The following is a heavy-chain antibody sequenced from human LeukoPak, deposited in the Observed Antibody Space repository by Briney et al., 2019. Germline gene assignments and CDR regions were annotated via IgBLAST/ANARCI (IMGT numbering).Heavy chain of an antibody. J-gene: IGHJ5*02. CDR1: GGSISSYY. D-gene: IGHD3-22*01. V-gene: IGHV4-4*07. CDR2: IYSSGST. Sequence: SETLSLTCTVSGGSISSYYWTWIRQPAGKGLEWIGRIYSSGSTNYNPSLKSRVIMSVDKSQNQFSLKLSSVTPADTAVYYCARARDYYDSSSYPNWFDPWGQGTLVTVSS. CDR3: ARARDYYDSSSYPNWFDP.